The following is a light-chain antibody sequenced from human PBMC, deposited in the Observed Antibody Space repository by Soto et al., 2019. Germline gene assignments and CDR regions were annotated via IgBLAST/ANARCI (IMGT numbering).Light chain of an antibody. J-gene: IGLJ2*01. CDR3: SSYTGSSTYLL. Sequence: QSVLTQPASVSGSPGQSITISCTGTSSDVGAYNYVSWYQQHPGKAPKLMICDVSSRPSGVSNRFSGSKSGNTASLTISGLQVEDEADYYCSSYTGSSTYLLFGGGTKLTVL. CDR1: SSDVGAYNY. V-gene: IGLV2-14*01. CDR2: DVS.